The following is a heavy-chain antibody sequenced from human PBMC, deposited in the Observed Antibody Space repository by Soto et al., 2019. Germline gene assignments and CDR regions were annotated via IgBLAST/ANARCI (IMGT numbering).Heavy chain of an antibody. Sequence: GGSLRLSCAASGFTFSNYAMGWVRQAPGKGLEWVSAIGGGGGRSYYADSVKGRFTISRDNSKNPLYLQMNSLRAEDTALYYCAKTAEEVAGTVYGYWGQGTLVTVSS. J-gene: IGHJ4*02. CDR1: GFTFSNYA. CDR2: IGGGGGRS. D-gene: IGHD6-19*01. CDR3: AKTAEEVAGTVYGY. V-gene: IGHV3-23*01.